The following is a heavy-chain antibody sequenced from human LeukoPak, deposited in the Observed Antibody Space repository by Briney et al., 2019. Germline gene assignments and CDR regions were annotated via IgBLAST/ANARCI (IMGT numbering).Heavy chain of an antibody. J-gene: IGHJ4*02. V-gene: IGHV3-23*01. CDR3: AKSYCGGDCG. CDR1: GLPFGSYG. D-gene: IGHD2-21*02. Sequence: GGSLRLSCAVSGLPFGSYGMTWVRQAPGKGLEWVAGITGNGVTTYYADSVKGRFTISRDNSKSTLSLQMKRLRVEDTAVYYCAKSYCGGDCGWGPGTLVTVSS. CDR2: ITGNGVTT.